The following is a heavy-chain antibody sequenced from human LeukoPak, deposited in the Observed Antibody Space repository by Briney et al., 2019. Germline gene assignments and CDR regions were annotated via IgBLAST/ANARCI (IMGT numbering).Heavy chain of an antibody. CDR1: GFTFSSYA. D-gene: IGHD2-15*01. CDR3: AQQVGYCSSGSCYFTY. CDR2: ISGSGGST. J-gene: IGHJ1*01. Sequence: GGSLRLSCAASGFTFSSYAMSWVRQAPGKGLEWVSAISGSGGSTYYADSVKGRFTISRDNSKNTLYLQMNSLRAEDTAVYYCAQQVGYCSSGSCYFTYWGQGTLVTVSS. V-gene: IGHV3-23*01.